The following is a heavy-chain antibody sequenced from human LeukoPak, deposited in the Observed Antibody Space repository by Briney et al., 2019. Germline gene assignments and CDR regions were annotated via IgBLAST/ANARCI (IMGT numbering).Heavy chain of an antibody. J-gene: IGHJ5*02. CDR3: ARDRGYCSSTGCYKAFWFDP. CDR2: IYYSGST. D-gene: IGHD2-2*02. CDR1: GGSISSYY. V-gene: IGHV4-59*01. Sequence: SETLSLTCTVSGGSISSYYWSWIRQPPGKGLEWIGYIYYSGSTNYNPSLKSRVTISVDTSKNQFSLKLSSVTAADTAVYYCARDRGYCSSTGCYKAFWFDPWGQGTLVTVSS.